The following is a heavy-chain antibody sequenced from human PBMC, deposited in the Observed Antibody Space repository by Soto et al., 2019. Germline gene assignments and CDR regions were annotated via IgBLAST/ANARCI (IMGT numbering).Heavy chain of an antibody. CDR1: GGSISSGGYY. J-gene: IGHJ4*02. D-gene: IGHD6-13*01. CDR2: IYYSGST. Sequence: SETLSLTCTVSGGSISSGGYYWSWIRQHPGKGLEWIGYIYYSGSTYYNPSLKSRVTISVDTSKNQFSLKLSSVTAADTAVYYCARLDWYSSSWSTPPRYYFDYWGQGTLVTVSS. CDR3: ARLDWYSSSWSTPPRYYFDY. V-gene: IGHV4-31*03.